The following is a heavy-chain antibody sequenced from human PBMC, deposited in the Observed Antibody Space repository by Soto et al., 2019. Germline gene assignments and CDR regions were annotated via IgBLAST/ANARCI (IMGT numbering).Heavy chain of an antibody. Sequence: GGSLRLSCAASGFTFSSYGMHWVRQAPGKGLEWVAVISYDGSNKYYADSVKGRFTISRDNSKNTLYLQMNSLRAEDTAVYYCAKTRYDRYGFWSGYELPGYYGMDVWGQGTTVTVSS. CDR3: AKTRYDRYGFWSGYELPGYYGMDV. V-gene: IGHV3-30*18. CDR1: GFTFSSYG. J-gene: IGHJ6*02. D-gene: IGHD3-3*01. CDR2: ISYDGSNK.